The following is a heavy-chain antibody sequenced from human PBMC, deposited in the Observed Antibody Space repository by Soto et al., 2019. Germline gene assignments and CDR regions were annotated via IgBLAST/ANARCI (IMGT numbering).Heavy chain of an antibody. V-gene: IGHV3-7*03. CDR3: ARASGSWSKHYYYYGMDV. CDR1: GFTFSSYW. Sequence: GGSLRLSCAASGFTFSSYWMSWVRQAPGKGLEWVANIKQDGSEKYYVDSVKGRFTISRDNAKNSLYLQMNSLRAEDTAVYYCARASGSWSKHYYYYGMDVWGQGTTVTVPS. CDR2: IKQDGSEK. J-gene: IGHJ6*02. D-gene: IGHD6-13*01.